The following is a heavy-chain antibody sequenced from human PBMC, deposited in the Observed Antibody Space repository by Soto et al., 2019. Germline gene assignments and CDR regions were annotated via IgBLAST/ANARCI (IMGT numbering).Heavy chain of an antibody. CDR3: GITNYNPFFYILFIFLLDMSRNLFSLNLSFVTAADTFVFFFSRLNFDFFSGYYFGPNFGYYYYMDV. Sequence: SETLSLTCTVSGGSISSYYWSWIRQPPGKGLEWIGYIYYSGSTNYNPSLKSRVTISVDTSRNQFSLKLSSVTAADTAEYYCGITNYNPFFYILFIFLLDMSRNLFSLNLSFVTAADTFVFFFSRLNFDFFSGYYFGPNFGYYYYMDVWGKGTTVTVSS. CDR1: GGSISSYY. D-gene: IGHD1-20*01. CDR2: IYYSGST. V-gene: IGHV4-59*08. J-gene: IGHJ6*03.